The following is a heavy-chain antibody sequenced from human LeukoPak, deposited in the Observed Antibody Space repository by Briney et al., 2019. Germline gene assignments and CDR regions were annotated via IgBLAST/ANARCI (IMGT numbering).Heavy chain of an antibody. CDR1: GFTFSDYY. CDR3: ASDIVATSGDF. J-gene: IGHJ4*02. V-gene: IGHV3-11*01. Sequence: SGGSLRLSCAASGFTFSDYYMSWIRQAPGKGLEWVAYITSSGDDIYYADSVKGRFTITRDNAKNALFLRMSSLRVEDTATYYCASDIVATSGDFWGQGTLVSVSS. D-gene: IGHD5-12*01. CDR2: ITSSGDDI.